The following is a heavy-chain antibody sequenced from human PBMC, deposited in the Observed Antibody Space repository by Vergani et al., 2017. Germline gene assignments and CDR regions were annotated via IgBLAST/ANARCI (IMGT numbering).Heavy chain of an antibody. Sequence: QVQLVETGGGVVQPGGSLRLYCATSGFSLNTYGAHWARQAPGKGLEWVAFIGYDGRIKYNVDSVKGRFTISRDTSKKTLSLQMRSLRADDTAVYYCAKDGRENSDYGYFDYWCQGTLVTVSS. D-gene: IGHD4-17*01. CDR3: AKDGRENSDYGYFDY. J-gene: IGHJ4*02. CDR2: IGYDGRIK. V-gene: IGHV3-30*02. CDR1: GFSLNTYG.